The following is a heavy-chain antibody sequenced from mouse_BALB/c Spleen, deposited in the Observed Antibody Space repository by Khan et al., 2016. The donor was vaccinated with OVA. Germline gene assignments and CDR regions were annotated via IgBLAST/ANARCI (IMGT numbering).Heavy chain of an antibody. CDR3: ARHGDSSGSDYVMDY. Sequence: EVKLLESGGGLVQPGGSLKLSCAASGFDFSRYWMSWVRQAPGKGLEWIGEINPDSSTINYTPSLKDKFIISRDNAEETLYLQMSKVKSEDTALYYCARHGDSSGSDYVMDYWGQGTSVPVSS. D-gene: IGHD3-2*01. CDR2: INPDSSTI. V-gene: IGHV4-1*02. CDR1: GFDFSRYW. J-gene: IGHJ4*01.